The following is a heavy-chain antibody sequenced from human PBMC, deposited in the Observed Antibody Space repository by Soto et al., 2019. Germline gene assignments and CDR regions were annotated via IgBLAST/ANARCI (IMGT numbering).Heavy chain of an antibody. V-gene: IGHV3-9*01. CDR1: GFTFDDYA. J-gene: IGHJ6*03. D-gene: IGHD6-25*01. Sequence: EVQLVESGGGLVQPGRSLRLSCAASGFTFDDYAMHWVRQAPGKGLVWVSGISWNSGSIGYADSVKGRFTISRDNAKNSLYLQMNSLRAEDTALYYCAKDASSAPYYYYYMDVWGKGTTVTVSS. CDR2: ISWNSGSI. CDR3: AKDASSAPYYYYYMDV.